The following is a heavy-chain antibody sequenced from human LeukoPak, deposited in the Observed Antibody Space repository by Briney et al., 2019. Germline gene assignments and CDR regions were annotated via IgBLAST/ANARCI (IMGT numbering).Heavy chain of an antibody. CDR1: GYTFTSYG. J-gene: IGHJ4*02. V-gene: IGHV1-18*01. CDR3: ARVTYSSSWSMRLLFDY. CDR2: ISAYNGNT. Sequence: ASEKVSCKASGYTFTSYGISWVRQAPGQGLEWMGWISAYNGNTNYAQKLQGRVTMTTDTSTSTAYMELRSLRSGDTAVYYCARVTYSSSWSMRLLFDYWGQGTLVTVSS. D-gene: IGHD6-13*01.